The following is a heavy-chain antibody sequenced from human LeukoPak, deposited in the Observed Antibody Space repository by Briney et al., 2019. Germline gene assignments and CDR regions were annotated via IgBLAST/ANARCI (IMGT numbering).Heavy chain of an antibody. CDR1: GFTFSTYW. Sequence: PGGSLRLSCAASGFTFSTYWMNWVRQAPGKGLEWAANIKQDGSEKYYVDSVKGRFTLSRDSAKNSLYLQMNSLRAEDTAVYYCARAEWSNWYFDLWGRGTLVTVSS. J-gene: IGHJ2*01. V-gene: IGHV3-7*03. CDR3: ARAEWSNWYFDL. CDR2: IKQDGSEK. D-gene: IGHD3-3*01.